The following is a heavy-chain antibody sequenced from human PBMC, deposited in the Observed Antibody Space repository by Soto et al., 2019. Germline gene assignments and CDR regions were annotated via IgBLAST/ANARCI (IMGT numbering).Heavy chain of an antibody. V-gene: IGHV4-34*10. Sequence: SETLSLTCAVYGGSFSGYYWSWIRQPPGKGLEWIGEINHSGSTNYNPSLKSRITMSAATSKNQLSLNLSSVTAADTAMYYCAAAPPWEQHFAYWGQGTLVPVSS. CDR2: INHSGST. J-gene: IGHJ4*02. CDR3: AAAPPWEQHFAY. CDR1: GGSFSGYY. D-gene: IGHD1-26*01.